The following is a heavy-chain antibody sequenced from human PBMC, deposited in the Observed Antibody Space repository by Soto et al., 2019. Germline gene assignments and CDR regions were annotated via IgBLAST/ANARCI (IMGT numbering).Heavy chain of an antibody. CDR2: FDPEDGET. D-gene: IGHD3-22*01. V-gene: IGHV1-24*01. CDR3: ATAYYYDNSGYYSWRFDF. CDR1: GYTLSELS. Sequence: ASVKVSCKVSGYTLSELSMHWVRQAPGKGLEWMGGFDPEDGETIYARGFQGRVTMTEDTSTAYMELSSLRSEDTAVYYCATAYYYDNSGYYSWRFDFWGQGTLVTVSS. J-gene: IGHJ4*02.